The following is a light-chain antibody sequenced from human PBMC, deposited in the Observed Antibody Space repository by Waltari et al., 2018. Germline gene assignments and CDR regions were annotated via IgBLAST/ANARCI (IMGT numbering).Light chain of an antibody. CDR1: QSVSSY. J-gene: IGKJ4*01. CDR3: QQRSNWLPLT. V-gene: IGKV3-11*01. Sequence: EIVLTQSPATLLLSPGESATLSCRASQSVSSYLAWYQQKPGQAPRLLIYDASNRATGIPARFSGSGSGTDFTLTISSLEPEDFAVYYCQQRSNWLPLTFGGGTKVEIK. CDR2: DAS.